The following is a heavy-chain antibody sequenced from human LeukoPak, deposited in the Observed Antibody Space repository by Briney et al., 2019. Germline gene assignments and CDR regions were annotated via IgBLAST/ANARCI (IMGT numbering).Heavy chain of an antibody. V-gene: IGHV3-21*01. CDR1: GFTVSSNY. CDR2: ISSSSSYI. CDR3: ARDLDSGWYFDH. J-gene: IGHJ4*02. Sequence: GGSLRLSCAASGFTVSSNYMNWVRQAPGKGLEWVSSISSSSSYIYYADSVKGRFTISRDNAKNSLYLQMNSLRAEDTAVYYCARDLDSGWYFDHWGQGTLVTVSS. D-gene: IGHD6-19*01.